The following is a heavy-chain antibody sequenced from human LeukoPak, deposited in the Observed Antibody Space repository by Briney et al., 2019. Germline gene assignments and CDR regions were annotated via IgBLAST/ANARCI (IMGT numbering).Heavy chain of an antibody. CDR3: ARDNYGGNEFDY. Sequence: GGSLRLSCAASGFTFSVYNTNWVRQAPGKGLEWVSSIKSSTSYIYYADSVKGRFTISRDNAKNSLYLQMNSLRAEDTAVYYCARDNYGGNEFDYWGQGTLVTVSS. CDR2: IKSSTSYI. J-gene: IGHJ4*02. D-gene: IGHD4-23*01. CDR1: GFTFSVYN. V-gene: IGHV3-21*01.